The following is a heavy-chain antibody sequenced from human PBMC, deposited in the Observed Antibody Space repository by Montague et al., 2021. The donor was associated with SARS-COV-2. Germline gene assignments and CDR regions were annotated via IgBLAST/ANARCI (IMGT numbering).Heavy chain of an antibody. J-gene: IGHJ4*02. CDR2: ISSSGSTI. D-gene: IGHD1-26*01. V-gene: IGHV3-48*03. Sequence: SLRLSCPASGFSFSSYEMNWVRPAPGKGLEWVSYISSSGSTIYYADSVKGRFTISRDNAKNSLYLQMNSLRAEDTAVYYCARVFATVGAMDRNDYWGQGTLVTVSS. CDR3: ARVFATVGAMDRNDY. CDR1: GFSFSSYE.